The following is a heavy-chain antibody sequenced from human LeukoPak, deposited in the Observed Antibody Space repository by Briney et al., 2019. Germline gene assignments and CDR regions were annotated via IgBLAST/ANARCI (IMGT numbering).Heavy chain of an antibody. D-gene: IGHD4-23*01. Sequence: RGGSLRLSCAASGFTFSNYAMSWVRQAPGKGLEWVSAISGSGGSTYYADSVKGRFTISRDNSKNTLYLQMNSLRAEDTAVYYCAKDPPYGGTRYFDYWGPGTLVTVSS. CDR3: AKDPPYGGTRYFDY. CDR1: GFTFSNYA. CDR2: ISGSGGST. J-gene: IGHJ4*02. V-gene: IGHV3-23*01.